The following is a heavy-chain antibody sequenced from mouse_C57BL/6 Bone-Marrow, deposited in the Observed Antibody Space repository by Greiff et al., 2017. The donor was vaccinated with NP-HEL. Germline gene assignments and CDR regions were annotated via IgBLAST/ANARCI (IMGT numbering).Heavy chain of an antibody. J-gene: IGHJ3*01. Sequence: VPLQQSGPELVKPGASVKISCKASGYTFTDYYMNWVKQSHGKSLEWIGDINPNNGGTSYNQKFKGKATLTVDKSSSTAYMELRSLTSEDSAVYYCAGRNYAWFAYWGQGTLVTVSA. CDR1: GYTFTDYY. CDR3: AGRNYAWFAY. D-gene: IGHD2-1*01. V-gene: IGHV1-26*01. CDR2: INPNNGGT.